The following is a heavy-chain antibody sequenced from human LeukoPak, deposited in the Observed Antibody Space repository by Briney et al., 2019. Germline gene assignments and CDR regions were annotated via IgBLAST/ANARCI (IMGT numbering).Heavy chain of an antibody. D-gene: IGHD7-27*01. CDR2: INPSGGST. CDR1: GYTFTNYY. Sequence: ASVNVSCKASGYTFTNYYIHWVRQAPGQGLEWMGVINPSGGSTSYAQKFQGRVTITRDTSTSTVYVELSSLRSEDTAVYYCAGEFASGWSDPWGQGTLVTVSS. V-gene: IGHV1-46*01. J-gene: IGHJ5*02. CDR3: AGEFASGWSDP.